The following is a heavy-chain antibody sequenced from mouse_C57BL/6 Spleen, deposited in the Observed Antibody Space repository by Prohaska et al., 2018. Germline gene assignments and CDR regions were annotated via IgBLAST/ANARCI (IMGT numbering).Heavy chain of an antibody. V-gene: IGHV1-9*01. J-gene: IGHJ1*03. CDR1: GYTFTGYW. D-gene: IGHD2-3*01. CDR2: ILPGSCST. CDR3: ASRPMMVSRYFDV. Sequence: QVQLQQSGAELMKPGASVKLSCKATGYTFTGYWIEWVKQRPGHGLEWIGEILPGSCSTNYNEKFKGKATFTADTSSKTAYMQLSSLTTEDSAIYYCASRPMMVSRYFDVWGTGTTVTVSS.